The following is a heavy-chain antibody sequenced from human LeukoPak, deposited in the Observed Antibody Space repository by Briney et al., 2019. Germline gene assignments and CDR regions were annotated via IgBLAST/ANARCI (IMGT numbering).Heavy chain of an antibody. J-gene: IGHJ4*02. V-gene: IGHV3-30-3*01. CDR2: ISYDGSNK. D-gene: IGHD3-22*01. Sequence: GGSLRLSCAASGFTFSSYAMHWVRQAPGKGLGWVAVISYDGSNKYYADSVKGRFTISRDNSKNTLYLQMNSLRAEDTAVYYCARDPNNYYDSSGYYDFDYWGQGTLVTVSS. CDR3: ARDPNNYYDSSGYYDFDY. CDR1: GFTFSSYA.